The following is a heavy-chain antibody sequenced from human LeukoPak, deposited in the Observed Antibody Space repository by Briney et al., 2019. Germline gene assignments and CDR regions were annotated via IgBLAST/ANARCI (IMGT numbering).Heavy chain of an antibody. CDR1: GGSISSGSYY. CDR3: AREHLTIFGVDNCYYYGMDV. J-gene: IGHJ6*02. D-gene: IGHD3-3*01. Sequence: SQTLSLTCTVSGGSISSGSYYWSWIRQPAGKGLEWIGRIYTSGSTNYNPSLKSRVTISVDTSKNQFSLKLSSVTAADTAVYYCAREHLTIFGVDNCYYYGMDVWGQGTTVTVSS. V-gene: IGHV4-61*02. CDR2: IYTSGST.